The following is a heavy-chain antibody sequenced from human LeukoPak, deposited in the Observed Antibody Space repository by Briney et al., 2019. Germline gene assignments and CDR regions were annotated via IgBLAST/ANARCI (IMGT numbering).Heavy chain of an antibody. CDR2: IYYSGST. J-gene: IGHJ1*01. D-gene: IGHD2/OR15-2a*01. Sequence: SETLSLTCTVSGDSISSISYYWAWIRQPPGKGLEWIGSIYYSGSTYYNPSLKRRVSISIDTSKNQFSLKLSSVSAADTALYYCARQGTNSRNSVSYFQHWGQGTLVSVSS. CDR3: ARQGTNSRNSVSYFQH. V-gene: IGHV4-39*01. CDR1: GDSISSISYY.